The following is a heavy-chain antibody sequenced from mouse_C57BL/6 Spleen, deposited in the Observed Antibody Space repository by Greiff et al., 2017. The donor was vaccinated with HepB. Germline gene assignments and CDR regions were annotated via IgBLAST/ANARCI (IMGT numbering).Heavy chain of an antibody. V-gene: IGHV1-15*01. CDR1: GYTFTDYE. CDR2: IDPETGGT. CDR3: TRCDDYGFAY. J-gene: IGHJ3*01. Sequence: QVQLQQSGAELVRPGASVTLSCKASGYTFTDYEMHWVKQTPVHGLEWIGAIDPETGGTAYNQKFKGKAILTADKSSSTAYMELRSLTSEDSAVYYCTRCDDYGFAYWGQGTLVTVSA. D-gene: IGHD2-4*01.